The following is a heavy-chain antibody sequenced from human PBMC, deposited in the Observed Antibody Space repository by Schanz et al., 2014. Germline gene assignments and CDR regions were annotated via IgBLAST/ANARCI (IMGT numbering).Heavy chain of an antibody. Sequence: QVQLVQSGAEVKKPGASVKVSCKASGYTFTSYYMHWVRQAPGQGLEWMGIINTSGGSTSYAQKFQGRVTMTADKSTSTVYMEVSGLRSEDTAVYYCAKVDRTRYYAMDVWGQGTTVTVSS. CDR2: INTSGGST. J-gene: IGHJ6*02. D-gene: IGHD3-9*01. V-gene: IGHV1-46*01. CDR3: AKVDRTRYYAMDV. CDR1: GYTFTSYY.